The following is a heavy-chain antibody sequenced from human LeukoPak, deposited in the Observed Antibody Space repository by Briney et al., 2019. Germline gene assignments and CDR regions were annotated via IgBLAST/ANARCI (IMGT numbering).Heavy chain of an antibody. V-gene: IGHV3-21*01. CDR2: ISSSSSYI. J-gene: IGHJ4*02. D-gene: IGHD6-25*01. Sequence: GGSLRLSCAASGSTFSSYSMNWVRQAPGKGLEWVSSISSSSSYIYYADSVKGRFTISRDNAKNSLYLQMNSLRAEDTAVYYCARSIAAAPPDYWGQGTLVTVSS. CDR1: GSTFSSYS. CDR3: ARSIAAAPPDY.